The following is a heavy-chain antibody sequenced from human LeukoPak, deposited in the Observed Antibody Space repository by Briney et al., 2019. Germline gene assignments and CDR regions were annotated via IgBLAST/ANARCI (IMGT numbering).Heavy chain of an antibody. CDR2: ISSSGSTI. D-gene: IGHD3-10*02. V-gene: IGHV3-48*03. CDR3: AELGITMIGGV. CDR1: GFTFSSYE. J-gene: IGHJ6*04. Sequence: GGSLGLSCAASGFTFSSYEMNWVRQAPGKGLEWVSYISSSGSTIYYADSVKGRFAISRDNAKNSLYLQMNSLRAEDTAVYYCAELGITMIGGVWGKGTTVTISS.